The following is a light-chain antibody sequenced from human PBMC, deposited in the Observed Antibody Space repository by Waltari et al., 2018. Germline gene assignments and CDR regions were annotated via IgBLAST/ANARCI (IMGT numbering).Light chain of an antibody. CDR3: QSYDTSLSVV. J-gene: IGLJ2*01. CDR1: GSNLGAGYD. CDR2: GIK. Sequence: QSVLTQPPSVSGAPGQRVTISCTGSGSNLGAGYDVHWYQQIPGKAPKLLIYGIKTRPSGVPARFSGSQAGTSASLASTGLQADDEADYYCQSYDTSLSVVFGGGTKLTVL. V-gene: IGLV1-40*01.